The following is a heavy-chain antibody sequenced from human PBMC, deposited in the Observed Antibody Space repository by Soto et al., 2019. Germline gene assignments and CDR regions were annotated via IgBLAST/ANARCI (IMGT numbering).Heavy chain of an antibody. CDR3: AAMIVVVHGMDV. D-gene: IGHD3-22*01. V-gene: IGHV3-9*01. CDR2: ISWNSGSI. CDR1: GFTFDDYA. Sequence: LGGSLRLSCAASGFTFDDYAMHWVRQAPGKGLEWVSGISWNSGSIGYADSVKGRFTISRDNAKNSLYLQMNSLRAEDTALYYCAAMIVVVHGMDVWGQGTTVTVSS. J-gene: IGHJ6*02.